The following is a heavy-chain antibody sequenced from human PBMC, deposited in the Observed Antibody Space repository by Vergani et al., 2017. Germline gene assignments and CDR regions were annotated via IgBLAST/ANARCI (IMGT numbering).Heavy chain of an antibody. CDR1: GFNFGEYG. D-gene: IGHD4-23*01. J-gene: IGHJ4*02. V-gene: IGHV3-49*04. CDR2: IRSKTYGATT. CDR3: AVEIYDYGGSRDFDY. Sequence: EVQLVESGGDLVQPGRSLRLSCQTSGFNFGEYGVSWVRQAPGKGLEWIGFIRSKTYGATTEYAASVRGRFTISRDDSKGIAYLQMSSLKKEDTAVYRCAVEIYDYGGSRDFDYWGQGTLVVFSS.